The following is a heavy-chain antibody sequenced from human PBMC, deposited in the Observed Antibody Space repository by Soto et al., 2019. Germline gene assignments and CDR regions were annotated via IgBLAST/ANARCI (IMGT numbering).Heavy chain of an antibody. V-gene: IGHV4-30-2*01. CDR3: SRVPDR. J-gene: IGHJ5*02. D-gene: IGHD2-2*01. CDR1: GGSISSGGYS. Sequence: SETLSLTCAVSGGSISSGGYSWSWIRQPPGKGLEWIGYIYHSGSTYYNPSLKSRVTISVDRSKNQFSLKLSSVTAADTAVYYCSRVPDRWGQGTLVTVSA. CDR2: IYHSGST.